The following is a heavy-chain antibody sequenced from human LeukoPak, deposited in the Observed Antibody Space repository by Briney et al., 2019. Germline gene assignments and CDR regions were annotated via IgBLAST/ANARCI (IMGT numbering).Heavy chain of an antibody. V-gene: IGHV3-74*01. CDR2: INSDGSNT. CDR3: ARAKVGADY. Sequence: PGGSLRLSCATSGFTFSNAWMHWVRHAPGKGLEWVSRINSDGSNTNYADSVKGRFTISRDNAKNTLYLQMNSLRVEDTAVYYCARAKVGADYWGQGTLVTVSS. J-gene: IGHJ4*02. D-gene: IGHD1-26*01. CDR1: GFTFSNAW.